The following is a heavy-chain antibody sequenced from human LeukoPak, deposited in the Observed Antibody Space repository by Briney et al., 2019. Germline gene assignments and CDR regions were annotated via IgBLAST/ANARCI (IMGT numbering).Heavy chain of an antibody. CDR3: ARESVVVETAQAFQH. Sequence: SVKVSCKASGGTFSSYAISWVRQAPGQGLEWMGGIIPIFGTANYAQKFQGRVTMTRDTSTSTVYMELSSLRSEDTAVYYCARESVVVETAQAFQHWGQGTLVTVSS. D-gene: IGHD2-21*02. CDR2: IIPIFGTA. J-gene: IGHJ1*01. V-gene: IGHV1-69*05. CDR1: GGTFSSYA.